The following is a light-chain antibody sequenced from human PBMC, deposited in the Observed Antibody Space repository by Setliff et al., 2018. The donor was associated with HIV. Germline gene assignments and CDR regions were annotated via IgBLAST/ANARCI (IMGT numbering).Light chain of an antibody. CDR1: SSDVGGYDY. Sequence: QSALTQPASVSGSPGQSITISCTGTSSDVGGYDYVSWYQQRPGKAPKVMIYAVSGRPSGVSNRFSGSKSANTASLTISGLQAEDEADYYCSSYTSSNTYVFGTGTKATVL. V-gene: IGLV2-14*03. CDR2: AVS. CDR3: SSYTSSNTYV. J-gene: IGLJ1*01.